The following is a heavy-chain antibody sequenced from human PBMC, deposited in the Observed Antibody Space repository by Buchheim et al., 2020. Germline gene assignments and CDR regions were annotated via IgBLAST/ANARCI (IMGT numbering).Heavy chain of an antibody. CDR3: ARGDNWNYLSTGYGPDRIDY. CDR1: GFTFSSYG. D-gene: IGHD1-7*01. V-gene: IGHV3-33*01. J-gene: IGHJ4*02. Sequence: QVQLVESGGGVVQPGRSLRLSCAASGFTFSSYGMHWVRQAPGKGLEWVAVIWYDGSNKYYADSVKGRFTISRDNSKNTLYLQMNSLRAEDTAVYYCARGDNWNYLSTGYGPDRIDYWGQGTL. CDR2: IWYDGSNK.